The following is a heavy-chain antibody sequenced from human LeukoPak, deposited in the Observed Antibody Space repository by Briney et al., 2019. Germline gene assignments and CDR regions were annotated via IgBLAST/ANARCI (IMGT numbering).Heavy chain of an antibody. D-gene: IGHD3-22*01. J-gene: IGHJ3*02. CDR1: GFTFNTYT. CDR3: ASQDSNNAFEI. V-gene: IGHV3-21*06. CDR2: ISSSSSDI. Sequence: PGGSLRLSCAASGFTFNTYTMNWVRQAPGKGLEWVSSISSSSSDIYYADSVKGRFTVSRDNAKSSLFLQMNSLRPEDTAVYYCASQDSNNAFEIWGQGTKVTVSS.